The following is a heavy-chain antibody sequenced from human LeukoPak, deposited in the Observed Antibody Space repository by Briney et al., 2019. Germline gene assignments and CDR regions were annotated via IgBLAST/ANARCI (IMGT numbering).Heavy chain of an antibody. J-gene: IGHJ4*02. D-gene: IGHD6-19*01. CDR3: VGAVSGPFDY. CDR1: GGSISYYF. Sequence: SETLSLTCTVSGGSISYYFWGWIRRPAGKGLEWIGRIYTHNPSFKNRVTMSVDTSKNQFSLNLSSVTAADTAVYYCVGAVSGPFDYWGQGILVTVSS. V-gene: IGHV4-59*12. CDR2: IYT.